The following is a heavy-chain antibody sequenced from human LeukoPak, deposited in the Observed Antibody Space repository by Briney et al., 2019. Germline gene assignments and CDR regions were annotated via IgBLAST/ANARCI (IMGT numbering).Heavy chain of an antibody. CDR3: ARGQYCTSPSCYLDY. CDR1: GFTFSTYW. Sequence: GGSLRLSCAASGFTFSTYWTHWVRQAPGKGLVWVSRINPDGSSTSYADSVKGRFTISRDNAKNTLYLQMNSLRAEDTGVFYCARGQYCTSPSCYLDYWGQGTLVTVSS. V-gene: IGHV3-74*01. J-gene: IGHJ4*02. CDR2: INPDGSST. D-gene: IGHD2-2*01.